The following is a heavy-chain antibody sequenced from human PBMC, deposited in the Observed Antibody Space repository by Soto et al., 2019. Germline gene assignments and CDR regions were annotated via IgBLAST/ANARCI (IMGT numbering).Heavy chain of an antibody. D-gene: IGHD3-22*01. CDR2: ISYDGSNK. CDR1: GFTFSSYA. CDR3: ARDQYYYDSSGYTGDY. J-gene: IGHJ4*02. V-gene: IGHV3-30-3*01. Sequence: GGSLRLSCAASGFTFSSYAMHWVRQAPGKGLEWVVVISYDGSNKYYADSVKGRFTISRDNSKNTLYLQMNSLRAEDTAVYYCARDQYYYDSSGYTGDYWGQGTLVTVSS.